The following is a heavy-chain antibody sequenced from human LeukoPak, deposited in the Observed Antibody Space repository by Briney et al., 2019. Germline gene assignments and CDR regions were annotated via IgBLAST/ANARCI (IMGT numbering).Heavy chain of an antibody. J-gene: IGHJ4*02. D-gene: IGHD2-2*01. V-gene: IGHV3-74*01. Sequence: GGCLRLSCAASGNYWMHWVRQAPGKGLVWVSHVNSDGSWTSHADSVKGRFTISKDNAKNTVYLQMNNLRTEDTAVYYCVSFYETNWGRGTLVTVSS. CDR3: VSFYETN. CDR2: VNSDGSWT. CDR1: GNYW.